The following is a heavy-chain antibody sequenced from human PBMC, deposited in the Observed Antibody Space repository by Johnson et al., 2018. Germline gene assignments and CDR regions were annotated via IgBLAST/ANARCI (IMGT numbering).Heavy chain of an antibody. CDR2: IWFAGTNK. V-gene: IGHV3-33*01. J-gene: IGHJ3*01. CDR3: ARDSDDSSGYGVGSFDL. CDR1: GFSISSYG. D-gene: IGHD6-19*01. Sequence: QVQLVESGGGLVQPGGSQRLSCAASGFSISSYGMHWVRQAPGKGLEWVALIWFAGTNKYYAEYVKGRFTTSRDNSKNKVFLLIDSPRAEDTAVYYCARDSDDSSGYGVGSFDLWGQGTMLTVSP.